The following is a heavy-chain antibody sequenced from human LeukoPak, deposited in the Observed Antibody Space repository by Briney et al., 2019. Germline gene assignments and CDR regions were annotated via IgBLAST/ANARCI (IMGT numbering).Heavy chain of an antibody. Sequence: GGSLRLSCAASGFTFSDYYMSWIRQAPGKGLEWVSYISSSRSTIYYADSVQGRFTISRDNAKNSLYLQMNSLRAEDTAVYYCARRWPARDTVMVSTMIKWYFDLWGRGTLVTVSS. J-gene: IGHJ2*01. CDR1: GFTFSDYY. V-gene: IGHV3-11*04. CDR3: ARRWPARDTVMVSTMIKWYFDL. CDR2: ISSSRSTI. D-gene: IGHD5-18*01.